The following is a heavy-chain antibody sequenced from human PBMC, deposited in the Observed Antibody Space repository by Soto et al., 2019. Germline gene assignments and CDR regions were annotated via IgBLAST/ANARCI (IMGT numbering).Heavy chain of an antibody. Sequence: PSETLSLTCTVSGGSISSGGYYWSWIRQHPGKGLEWIGYIYYSGSTNYNPSLKSRVTISVDTSKNQFSLKLSSVTAADTAVYYCARVGDSSGWLNWGQGTLVTVSS. CDR2: IYYSGST. D-gene: IGHD6-19*01. CDR1: GGSISSGGYY. V-gene: IGHV4-61*08. J-gene: IGHJ4*02. CDR3: ARVGDSSGWLN.